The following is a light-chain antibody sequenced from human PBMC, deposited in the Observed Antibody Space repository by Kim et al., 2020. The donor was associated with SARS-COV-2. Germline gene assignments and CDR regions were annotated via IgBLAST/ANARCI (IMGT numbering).Light chain of an antibody. J-gene: IGKJ2*01. CDR1: QSIRSY. CDR2: AAS. CDR3: QQTYTTART. Sequence: DIQMTQSPSSLSASVGDRVTITCRASQSIRSYLNWYQKKPGKAPKLLIYAASDLQSGVSSRFSGSGSGADFTLTISSLQPEDFATYYCQQTYTTARTFGQGTKLEI. V-gene: IGKV1-39*01.